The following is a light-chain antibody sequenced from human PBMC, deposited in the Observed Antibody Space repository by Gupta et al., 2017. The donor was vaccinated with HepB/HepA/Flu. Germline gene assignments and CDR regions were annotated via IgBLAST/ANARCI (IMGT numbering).Light chain of an antibody. CDR3: QQRNNSST. CDR1: QSVGTS. Sequence: LVLTQSPATLSLSPGERATLSCWASQSVGTSLAWYQQKPGQAPRLLIYDASHRATGIPARFSGSGSGTDFTLTSSALEPEDSAVYYWQQRNNSSTFGGGTKVEIK. J-gene: IGKJ4*01. V-gene: IGKV3-11*01. CDR2: DAS.